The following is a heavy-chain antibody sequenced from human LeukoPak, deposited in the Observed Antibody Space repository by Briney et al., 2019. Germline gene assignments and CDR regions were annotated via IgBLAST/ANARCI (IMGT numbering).Heavy chain of an antibody. V-gene: IGHV3-20*04. CDR1: GFTFDDYG. D-gene: IGHD3-22*01. CDR2: INWNGGST. CDR3: ARGTETYYDSSAYYSY. J-gene: IGHJ4*02. Sequence: GGSLRLSCAASGFTFDDYGMGWVRQGPGKGLEWVSDINWNGGSTGYADSVKGRFTISRDNAKNSLYLQMTSLRAEDTAFYYCARGTETYYDSSAYYSYWGQGTLVTVSS.